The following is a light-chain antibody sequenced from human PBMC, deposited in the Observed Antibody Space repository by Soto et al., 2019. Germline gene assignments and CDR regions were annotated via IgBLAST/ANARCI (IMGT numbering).Light chain of an antibody. J-gene: IGKJ5*01. CDR2: DAS. Sequence: EIVLAPSTATLSLSPGERATLSFRASQGVSSYLAWYQQKPGQAPRLLIYDASNRATGIPARFSGSGSGPDFTLAFSSLEPADLPVHSCKQRSNWLVEFGQGTRLEIK. CDR3: KQRSNWLVE. CDR1: QGVSSY. V-gene: IGKV3-11*01.